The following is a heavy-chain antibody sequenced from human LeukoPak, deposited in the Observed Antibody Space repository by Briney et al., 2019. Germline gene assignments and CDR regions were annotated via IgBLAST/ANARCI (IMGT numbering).Heavy chain of an antibody. CDR3: ARGGDWQPLDAFEI. Sequence: SETLSLTCTVSGCSISSYYWSWIRQPPGKGLEWIGYIYYSGSTYYNPSLKSRVTISVDTSKNQCSLKLSSVTAADTAVYYCARGGDWQPLDAFEIWGQGTMVTVSS. V-gene: IGHV4-59*12. CDR1: GCSISSYY. J-gene: IGHJ3*02. D-gene: IGHD2-21*02. CDR2: IYYSGST.